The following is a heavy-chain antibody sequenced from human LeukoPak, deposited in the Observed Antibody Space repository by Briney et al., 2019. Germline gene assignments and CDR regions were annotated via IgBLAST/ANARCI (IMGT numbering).Heavy chain of an antibody. CDR3: ARARDIWVISYFDY. V-gene: IGHV3-7*01. CDR2: IKQDGSEK. Sequence: GGSLRLSCVASGFTSNTYWMSWVRQAPGKGLEWVAIIKQDGSEKYYVDSVKGRFTISRDNAKNSLYLQMNSLRAEDTAVYYCARARDIWVISYFDYWGQGTLVTVSS. D-gene: IGHD3-9*01. J-gene: IGHJ4*02. CDR1: GFTSNTYW.